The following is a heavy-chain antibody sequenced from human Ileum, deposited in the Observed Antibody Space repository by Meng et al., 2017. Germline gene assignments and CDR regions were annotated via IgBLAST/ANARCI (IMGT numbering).Heavy chain of an antibody. CDR2: IYYSGTT. V-gene: IGHV4-39*01. D-gene: IGHD5-24*01. CDR3: ARQVNSDGYPRYFDF. CDR1: GGSITSSSYS. Sequence: QLQLQESGPGLVKPWETLSLPCPVSGGSITSSSYSCGWIRQPPGKGLEWIGYIYYSGTTYYNPSLKSRATISEDTAKNQFSLNLSSVTAADTAVYYCARQVNSDGYPRYFDFWGQGTLVTVSS. J-gene: IGHJ4*02.